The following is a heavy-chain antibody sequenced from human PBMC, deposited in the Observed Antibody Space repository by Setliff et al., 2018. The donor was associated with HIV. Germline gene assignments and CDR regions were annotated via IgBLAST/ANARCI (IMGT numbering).Heavy chain of an antibody. CDR3: VRDPGGIFDAFDV. CDR2: IKQDGSEK. CDR1: GFTFSSYW. D-gene: IGHD3-3*01. Sequence: PGGSLRLSCAASGFTFSSYWMSWVRQAPGKGLEWVANIKQDGSEKYYVDSVKGRFTISRDNAKNSLDLEMHSLTDEDTAVYYCVRDPGGIFDAFDVWGQGTMVTVSS. V-gene: IGHV3-7*01. J-gene: IGHJ3*01.